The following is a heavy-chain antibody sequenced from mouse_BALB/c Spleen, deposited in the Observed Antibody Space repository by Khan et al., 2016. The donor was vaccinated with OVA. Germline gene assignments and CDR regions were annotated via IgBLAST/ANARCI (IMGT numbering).Heavy chain of an antibody. CDR2: IWSDGST. V-gene: IGHV2-6-1*01. Sequence: QVQLKESGPGLVAPSQSLSITCSFSGFSLTNYGIHWVRQPPGKGLEWLVVIWSDGSTTYNSALKSRLSISKDNSKSQVFLKMNSLQTDDTAMYYCTRQPYYHYYIMDHWGQGTSVTVSS. J-gene: IGHJ4*01. D-gene: IGHD2-10*01. CDR3: TRQPYYHYYIMDH. CDR1: GFSLTNYG.